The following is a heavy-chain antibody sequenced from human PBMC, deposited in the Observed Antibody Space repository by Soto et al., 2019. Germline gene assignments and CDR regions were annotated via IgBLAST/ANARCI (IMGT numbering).Heavy chain of an antibody. J-gene: IGHJ4*02. CDR3: PRQRLPVAHHDF. CDR1: GYSFTTFR. CDR2: IYPRDSDT. Sequence: EVQLVQSGAEVKKPGESLTISCKVSGYSFTTFRIAWVRQMPGKGLEWMVIIYPRDSDTKYSPSFRGQVTMSVDESINTAYLKFNSLKPSDTAIYYCPRQRLPVAHHDFWGQGTLV. V-gene: IGHV5-51*01. D-gene: IGHD2-15*01.